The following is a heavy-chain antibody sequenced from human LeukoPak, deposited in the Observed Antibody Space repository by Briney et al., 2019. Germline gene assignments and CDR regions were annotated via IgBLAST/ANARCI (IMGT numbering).Heavy chain of an antibody. J-gene: IGHJ4*02. Sequence: SETLSLTCTVSGGSISSSSYYWGWIRQPPGKGLEWIGSIYYGGSTYYNPSLKSRVTISVDTSKNQFSLKLSSVTAADTAVYYCVSGSYFEFDHYWGQGTLVTVSS. D-gene: IGHD3-10*01. V-gene: IGHV4-39*01. CDR1: GGSISSSSYY. CDR3: VSGSYFEFDHY. CDR2: IYYGGST.